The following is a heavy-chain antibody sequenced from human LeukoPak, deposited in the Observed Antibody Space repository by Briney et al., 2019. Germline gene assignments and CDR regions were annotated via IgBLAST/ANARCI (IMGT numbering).Heavy chain of an antibody. V-gene: IGHV3-33*01. CDR2: IWYDGSSE. CDR3: AREISMFVNAFDL. Sequence: GGSLRLSCAASGFTFSNSGMHWVRQAPGKGLEWVAVIWYDGSSEYYADAVKGRFIISRDNSKNTVHLQMHSLRVEDTSVYYCAREISMFVNAFDLWGQGTLVAVSS. D-gene: IGHD3-10*02. CDR1: GFTFSNSG. J-gene: IGHJ3*01.